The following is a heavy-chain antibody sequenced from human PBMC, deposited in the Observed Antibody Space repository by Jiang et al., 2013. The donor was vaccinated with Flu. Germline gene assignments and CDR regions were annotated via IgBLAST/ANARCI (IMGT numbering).Heavy chain of an antibody. Sequence: EVKKPGASVKVSCKVSGNIPAELSVHWARQAPGKGLQWMGGFEPEDGEPVYAQSFQGRVAMTEDTSTETVYMELTSLTYEDTAVYFCATHRWHYGYFHFWGQGTLVTVSS. CDR3: ATHRWHYGYFHF. V-gene: IGHV1-24*01. CDR1: GNIPAELS. D-gene: IGHD3-10*01. CDR2: FEPEDGEP. J-gene: IGHJ4*02.